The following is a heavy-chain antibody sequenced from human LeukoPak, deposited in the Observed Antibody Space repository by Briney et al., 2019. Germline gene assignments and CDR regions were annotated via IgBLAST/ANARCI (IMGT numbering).Heavy chain of an antibody. CDR1: GFTVSSSS. V-gene: IGHV3-66*01. J-gene: IGHJ4*02. CDR2: IYSGGST. D-gene: IGHD3-22*01. Sequence: GGSLRLSCTVSGFTVSSSSMSWVRQAPGKGLEWVSVIYSGGSTYYADSVKGRFTISRDNSKNTLYLQMNSLRAEDTAVYYCASRIYDSSGRAFDYWGQGTLVTVSS. CDR3: ASRIYDSSGRAFDY.